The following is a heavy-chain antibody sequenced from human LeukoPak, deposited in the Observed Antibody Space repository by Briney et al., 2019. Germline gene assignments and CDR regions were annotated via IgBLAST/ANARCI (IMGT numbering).Heavy chain of an antibody. V-gene: IGHV4-30-2*01. Sequence: PSQTLSLTCSVSGDSISSGGYFWTWIRQPPGKGLEWIGYIDHSGSTYYNPSLKSRVTISVERSKNQFSLKLSSVTAADTAVYYCARDRHESPAVAGRGDWFDPWGQGTLVTVSS. CDR3: ARDRHESPAVAGRGDWFDP. CDR1: GDSISSGGYF. D-gene: IGHD6-19*01. J-gene: IGHJ5*02. CDR2: IDHSGST.